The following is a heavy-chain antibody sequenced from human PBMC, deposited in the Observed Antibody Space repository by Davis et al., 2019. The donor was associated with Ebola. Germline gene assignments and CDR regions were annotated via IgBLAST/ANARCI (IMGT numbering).Heavy chain of an antibody. V-gene: IGHV3-7*01. D-gene: IGHD6-13*01. CDR1: GFTFSSYW. CDR3: AKTRTKCSSWYCNWFDP. J-gene: IGHJ5*02. Sequence: GGSLRLSCAASGFTFSSYWMSWVRQAPGKGLEWVANIKQDGSEKYYVDSVKGRFTISRDNAKNSLYLQMNSLRAEDTAVYYCAKTRTKCSSWYCNWFDPWGQGTLVTVSS. CDR2: IKQDGSEK.